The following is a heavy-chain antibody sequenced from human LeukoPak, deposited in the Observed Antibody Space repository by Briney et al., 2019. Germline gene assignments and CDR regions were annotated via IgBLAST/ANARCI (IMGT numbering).Heavy chain of an antibody. J-gene: IGHJ2*01. CDR1: GYTFTSYG. V-gene: IGHV1-18*01. D-gene: IGHD6-6*01. Sequence: ASVKVSCKASGYTFTSYGISWVRQAPGQGLEWMGWISAYNGNTNYAQKLQGRVTMTTDTSTSTAYMELRSLRSDDTAVYYCARASSSSALGWYFDLWGRGTLVTVSS. CDR3: ARASSSSALGWYFDL. CDR2: ISAYNGNT.